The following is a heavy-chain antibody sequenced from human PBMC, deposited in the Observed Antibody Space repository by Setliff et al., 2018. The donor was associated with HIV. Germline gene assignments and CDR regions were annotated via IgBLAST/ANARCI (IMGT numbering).Heavy chain of an antibody. V-gene: IGHV4-39*01. Sequence: SETLSLTCTVSGGSISSTSYYWGWIRQPPGKGLAWIGNIDYSGGTDYHPSLKSRVTISVDTSKNQFSLKLGSVTAADTAVYFCARRFEQWLAFDYWGQGTLVTVSS. D-gene: IGHD6-19*01. CDR2: IDYSGGT. CDR1: GGSISSTSYY. J-gene: IGHJ4*02. CDR3: ARRFEQWLAFDY.